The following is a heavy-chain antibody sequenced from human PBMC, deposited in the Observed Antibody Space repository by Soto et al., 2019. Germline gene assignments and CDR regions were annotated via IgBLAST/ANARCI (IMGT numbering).Heavy chain of an antibody. CDR1: GYTFTSYA. CDR2: INAGNGNT. Sequence: ASVKVSCKASGYTFTSYAMHWVRQAPGQRLEWMGWINAGNGNTKYSQKFQGRVTITRDTSASTAYMELSSLRSKDTAIYYCTRGGDPYKTGHWGQGTLVTVSS. J-gene: IGHJ4*02. D-gene: IGHD2-21*01. V-gene: IGHV1-3*01. CDR3: TRGGDPYKTGH.